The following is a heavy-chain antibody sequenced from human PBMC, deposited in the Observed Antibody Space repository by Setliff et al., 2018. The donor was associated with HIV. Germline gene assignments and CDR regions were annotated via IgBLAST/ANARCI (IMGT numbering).Heavy chain of an antibody. D-gene: IGHD5-12*01. Sequence: SVKVSCKASGGTFSTYVISWVRQAPGQGPEWMGGIISMFGTANYAQKFQGRVTITADESTNTAYMELSSLRSEDTAVYYCARCRDGYKTFDYWGQGALVTVSS. V-gene: IGHV1-69*13. CDR3: ARCRDGYKTFDY. CDR1: GGTFSTYV. CDR2: IISMFGTA. J-gene: IGHJ4*02.